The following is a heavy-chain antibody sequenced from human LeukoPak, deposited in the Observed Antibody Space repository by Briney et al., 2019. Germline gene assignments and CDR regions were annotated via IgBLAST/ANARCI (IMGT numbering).Heavy chain of an antibody. CDR2: ISSSGSTI. V-gene: IGHV3-11*01. CDR1: GFTFSDYY. D-gene: IGHD3-22*01. J-gene: IGHJ4*02. Sequence: PGGSLRLSCAASGFTFSDYYMSWIRQAPGKGLEWVSYISSSGSTIYYADSVRGRFTISRDNSKNTLYLQMNSLRAEDTALYYCAKDLAGYYDSPDYWGQGTQVTVSS. CDR3: AKDLAGYYDSPDY.